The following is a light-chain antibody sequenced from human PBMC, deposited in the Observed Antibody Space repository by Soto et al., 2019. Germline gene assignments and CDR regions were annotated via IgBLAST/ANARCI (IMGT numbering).Light chain of an antibody. J-gene: IGKJ5*01. CDR1: QDIGNH. CDR3: EMYNIAPLIT. CDR2: AAS. Sequence: DIQMIQSPSSLSAYVGARVTISCRASQDIGNHLAWYQQKPGKVPKLLIHAASTLQSGVPSRFSGSGSGTDFTLTISSLQPEDDATYFCEMYNIAPLITFGQGTRLEIK. V-gene: IGKV1-27*01.